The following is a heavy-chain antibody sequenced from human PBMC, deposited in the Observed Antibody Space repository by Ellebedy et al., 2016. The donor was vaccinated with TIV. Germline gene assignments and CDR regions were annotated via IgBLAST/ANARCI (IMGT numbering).Heavy chain of an antibody. V-gene: IGHV3-30-3*01. D-gene: IGHD6-19*01. CDR1: GFTFSSYA. CDR3: ARDFQWNYDY. J-gene: IGHJ4*02. Sequence: GESLKISCVASGFTFSSYAMHWVRQAPGKGLEWLGAISKNGDIAFYAESVKGRFTISSDNSKNTTYLHMDSLRTEDTALYYCARDFQWNYDYWGQGTLVTVSS. CDR2: ISKNGDIA.